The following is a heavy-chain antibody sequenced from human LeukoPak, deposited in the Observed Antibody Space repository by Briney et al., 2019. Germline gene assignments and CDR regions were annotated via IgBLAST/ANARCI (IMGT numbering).Heavy chain of an antibody. Sequence: GGSLRLSCAASGFTFSSYGMHWVRQAPGKGLEWVAVISYDGSNKYYADSVKGRFTISRDNSKNTLYLQMNSLRAEDTAVYYCAKTLQDPGYGVFEYWGQGTLVTVSS. V-gene: IGHV3-30*18. D-gene: IGHD5-12*01. J-gene: IGHJ4*02. CDR3: AKTLQDPGYGVFEY. CDR2: ISYDGSNK. CDR1: GFTFSSYG.